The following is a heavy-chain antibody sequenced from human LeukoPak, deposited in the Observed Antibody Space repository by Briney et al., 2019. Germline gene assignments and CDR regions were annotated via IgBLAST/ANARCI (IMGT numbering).Heavy chain of an antibody. D-gene: IGHD6-6*01. CDR1: GFTFSSSN. V-gene: IGHV3-53*01. Sequence: GGSLRLSCSASGFTFSSSNMNWVRQAPGKGLEWISVIYSGGSTHYADSVKGRFTISRDNSKNTLFLQMNSLRAEDTAVYYCAKEEQQFDYFDYWGERTLVTVSS. CDR3: AKEEQQFDYFDY. J-gene: IGHJ4*02. CDR2: IYSGGST.